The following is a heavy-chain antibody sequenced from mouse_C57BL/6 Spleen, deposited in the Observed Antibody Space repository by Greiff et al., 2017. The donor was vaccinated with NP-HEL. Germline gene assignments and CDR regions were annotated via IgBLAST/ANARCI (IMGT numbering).Heavy chain of an antibody. J-gene: IGHJ2*01. D-gene: IGHD2-14*01. CDR2: ISDGGSYT. Sequence: DVMLVESGGGLVKPGGSLKLSCAASGFTFSSYAMSWVRQTPEKRLEWVATISDGGSYTYYPDNVKGRFTISRDNAKNNLYLQMSHLKSEDTAMYYCARDRDRNYFDYWDQGTTLTVSS. CDR3: ARDRDRNYFDY. V-gene: IGHV5-4*01. CDR1: GFTFSSYA.